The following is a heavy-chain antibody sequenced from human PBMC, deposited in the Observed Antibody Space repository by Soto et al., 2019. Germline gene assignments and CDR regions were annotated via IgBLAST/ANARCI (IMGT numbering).Heavy chain of an antibody. Sequence: SETLSLTCTVSGGSISSGGYYWSWIRQHPGKGLEWIGYIYYSGSTYYNPSLKSRVTISVDTSKNQFSLKLSAVTAADTAVYYCARGGYCSGGSCENSFDYWGQGTLVTVSS. D-gene: IGHD2-15*01. J-gene: IGHJ4*02. CDR2: IYYSGST. V-gene: IGHV4-31*03. CDR3: ARGGYCSGGSCENSFDY. CDR1: GGSISSGGYY.